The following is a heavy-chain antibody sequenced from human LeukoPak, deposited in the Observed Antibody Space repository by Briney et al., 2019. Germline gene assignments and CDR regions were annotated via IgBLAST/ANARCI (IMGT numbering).Heavy chain of an antibody. V-gene: IGHV3-23*01. J-gene: IGHJ4*02. Sequence: GGSLRVSCAASGFTFSNFVMNWVRQAPGKGLQWVSTIGAGGVNTFYADSMKGRFTISRDDSQNTLYLQLNSLRAEDTAFYYCAKGDTVFRGGPDYWGQGTLVTVSS. CDR1: GFTFSNFV. CDR2: IGAGGVNT. D-gene: IGHD3-10*01. CDR3: AKGDTVFRGGPDY.